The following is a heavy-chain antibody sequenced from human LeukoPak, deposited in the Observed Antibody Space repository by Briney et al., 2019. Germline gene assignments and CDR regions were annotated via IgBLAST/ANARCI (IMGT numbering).Heavy chain of an antibody. D-gene: IGHD5-12*01. Sequence: SETLSLTCAVYGGSFSGYYWSWIRQPPGKGLEWIGEINHSGSTNYNPSLKSRVTISVDTSKNQFSLKLSSVTAADTAVYYCARADSGYDQYYFDYCGQGTLVTVSS. CDR1: GGSFSGYY. CDR3: ARADSGYDQYYFDY. V-gene: IGHV4-34*01. CDR2: INHSGST. J-gene: IGHJ4*02.